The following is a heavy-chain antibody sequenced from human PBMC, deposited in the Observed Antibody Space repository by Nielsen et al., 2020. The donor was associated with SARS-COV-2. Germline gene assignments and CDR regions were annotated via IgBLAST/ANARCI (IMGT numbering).Heavy chain of an antibody. V-gene: IGHV3-23*01. CDR3: AKDGVVRGDALDL. Sequence: GRSLRLSCAASGFTFTTYAMAGVRRAPGRGLQWVTGVSASGGSTYYTDSVKGRFSISRANSKDTLFLQMHSLRVEDTAVYYCAKDGVVRGDALDLWGQGTMVTVSS. J-gene: IGHJ3*01. D-gene: IGHD3-10*01. CDR1: GFTFTTYA. CDR2: VSASGGST.